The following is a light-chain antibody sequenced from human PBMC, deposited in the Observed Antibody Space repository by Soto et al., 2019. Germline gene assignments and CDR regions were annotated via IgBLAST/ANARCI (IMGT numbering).Light chain of an antibody. CDR2: SNN. CDR3: AAWDDSVNGPL. V-gene: IGLV1-44*01. Sequence: QSVLTQPPSASGTPGQRVTISCSGSSSNIGSNAVNWYQQLPGTAPTLLIYSNNQRPSGVPDRFSGSKSGTSASLAVNGLQSEDEADYYCAAWDDSVNGPLFGGGTKLTVL. J-gene: IGLJ3*02. CDR1: SSNIGSNA.